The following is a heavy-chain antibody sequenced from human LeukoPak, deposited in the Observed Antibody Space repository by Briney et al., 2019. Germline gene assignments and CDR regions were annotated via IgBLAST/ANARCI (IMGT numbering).Heavy chain of an antibody. CDR1: GYTFTGYY. CDR2: INPDSGGT. J-gene: IGHJ3*02. V-gene: IGHV1-2*02. CDR3: ARPKNYGAYDAFDI. Sequence: ASVKVSCKASGYTFTGYYMHWVRQAPGQGLEWTGWINPDSGGTNYAQKFQGRVTMTRDTSISTAYMELSRLRSDDTAVYYCARPKNYGAYDAFDIWGQGTMVTVSS. D-gene: IGHD4-17*01.